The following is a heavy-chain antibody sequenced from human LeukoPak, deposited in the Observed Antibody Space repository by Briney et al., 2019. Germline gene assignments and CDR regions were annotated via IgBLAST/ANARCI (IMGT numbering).Heavy chain of an antibody. CDR3: ARDISKETDDYYYYGMDV. V-gene: IGHV4-61*01. CDR1: GGSFSSGSYY. CDR2: IYYSGST. J-gene: IGHJ6*02. D-gene: IGHD1-14*01. Sequence: SETLSLTCTVSGGSFSSGSYYWSWIRQPPGKGLEWIGYIYYSGSTNYNPSLKSRVTISVDTSKNQFSLKLSSVTAADTAVYYCARDISKETDDYYYYGMDVWGQGTTVTVSS.